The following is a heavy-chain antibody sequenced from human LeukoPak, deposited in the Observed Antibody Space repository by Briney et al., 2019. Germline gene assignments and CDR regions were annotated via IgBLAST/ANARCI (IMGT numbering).Heavy chain of an antibody. CDR2: IYYSGTA. D-gene: IGHD3-22*01. Sequence: SETLSLTCSVSGGSIGSGGYWWSWVRQHPGKGLEWIGNIYYSGTAYYTPSLRSRVTISMDTSKNQFSLKLSSVTAADTAVYYCARVRQHYYDSSGYYLDYWGQGTLVAVSS. CDR3: ARVRQHYYDSSGYYLDY. CDR1: GGSIGSGGYW. J-gene: IGHJ4*02. V-gene: IGHV4-31*03.